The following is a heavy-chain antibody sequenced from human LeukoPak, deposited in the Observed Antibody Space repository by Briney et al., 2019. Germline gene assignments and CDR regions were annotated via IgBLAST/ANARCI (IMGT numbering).Heavy chain of an antibody. J-gene: IGHJ5*02. CDR2: INPNSGGT. Sequence: ASVKVSCKASGYTFTGYYIHWVRQAPGQGLEWMGWINPNSGGTKYAQKFQGRVTMTRDTSISTAHMGLSRLRSGDTAVYYCAKGRVVAGTKSLTYNWFDPWGQGTLVTVSS. CDR3: AKGRVVAGTKSLTYNWFDP. V-gene: IGHV1-2*02. D-gene: IGHD6-19*01. CDR1: GYTFTGYY.